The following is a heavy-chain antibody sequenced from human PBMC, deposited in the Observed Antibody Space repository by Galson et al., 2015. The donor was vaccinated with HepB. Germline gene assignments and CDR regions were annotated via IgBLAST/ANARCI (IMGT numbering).Heavy chain of an antibody. Sequence: SLRLSCAASGFTFSSSAMSWVRQAPGKGLEWVSVISGSGGSTYYADSVKGRFTISRDNSKNTLYLRVNSLRAEDTAVYYCARGGWEVFQNWFDPWGQGTLVTVSS. CDR3: ARGGWEVFQNWFDP. V-gene: IGHV3-23*01. J-gene: IGHJ5*01. CDR1: GFTFSSSA. D-gene: IGHD3-10*01. CDR2: ISGSGGST.